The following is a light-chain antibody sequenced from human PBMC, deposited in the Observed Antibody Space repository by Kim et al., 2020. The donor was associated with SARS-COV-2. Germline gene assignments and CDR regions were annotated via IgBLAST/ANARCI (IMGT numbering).Light chain of an antibody. CDR3: QTWGTGIRV. V-gene: IGLV4-69*01. J-gene: IGLJ3*02. CDR1: SGDISYA. CDR2: LKSDGSH. Sequence: QLVLTQSPSASASLGASVKLTCTLSSGDISYAIAWHQQQPEKGPRYLMKLKSDGSHSKGDGIPDRFSGSTSGAERYLTISSLQSEDEADYYCQTWGTGIRVFGGGTQLTVL.